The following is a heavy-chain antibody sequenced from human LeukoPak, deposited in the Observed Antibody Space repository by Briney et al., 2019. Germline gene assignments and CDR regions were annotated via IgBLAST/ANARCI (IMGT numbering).Heavy chain of an antibody. CDR2: TYYRSKWFS. CDR1: GDSVSSNSAT. V-gene: IGHV6-1*01. D-gene: IGHD1-26*01. J-gene: IGHJ3*02. CDR3: ARGSGSYYAFDI. Sequence: SQTLSLTCAISGDSVSSNSATWKWIRQSPSRGLEWLGRTYYRSKWFSDYAVSVKSRTTFNPDTSKNQLPLQLNSVTPEDTAVYYCARGSGSYYAFDIWGQGTMVTVSS.